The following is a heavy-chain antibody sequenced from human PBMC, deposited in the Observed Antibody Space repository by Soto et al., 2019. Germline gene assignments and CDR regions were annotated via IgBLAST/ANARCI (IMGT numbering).Heavy chain of an antibody. V-gene: IGHV3-30*18. CDR3: AKGGRQWLVTSDFNY. J-gene: IGHJ4*02. Sequence: VQLVESGGGVVQPGRSLRLSCAASGFTFSDYAMHWVRQAPGKGLEWVAVVSHDGRNTHYADSVKGRFTSSRDSSKNTVSLGMTSLRSEYTAVYYCAKGGRQWLVTSDFNYWGQGALVTVSS. CDR1: GFTFSDYA. CDR2: VSHDGRNT. D-gene: IGHD6-19*01.